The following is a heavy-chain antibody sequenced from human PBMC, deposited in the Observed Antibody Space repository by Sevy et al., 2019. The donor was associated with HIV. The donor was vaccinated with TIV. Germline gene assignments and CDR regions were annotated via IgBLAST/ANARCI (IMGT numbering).Heavy chain of an antibody. CDR1: GFTFSTYT. CDR3: ARPYGSGSWEAFDI. CDR2: ITSSSNYI. D-gene: IGHD3-10*01. Sequence: GGSLRLSCAASGFTFSTYTMTWVRQAPGKGLEWVSFITSSSNYIYYEDAVKGRFTISRDNAKDSVYLQMNSLRAEDTAVYYCARPYGSGSWEAFDIWGQGTMVTVSS. J-gene: IGHJ3*02. V-gene: IGHV3-21*01.